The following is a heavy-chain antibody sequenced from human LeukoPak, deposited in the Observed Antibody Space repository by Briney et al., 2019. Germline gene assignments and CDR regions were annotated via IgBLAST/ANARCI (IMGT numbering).Heavy chain of an antibody. Sequence: SVKVSCKASGYTFTSYDINWVRQATGQGLEWMGWMNPNSGNTGYAQKFQGRVTITRNTSISTAYMELSSLRSEDTAVYYCARASSEGFLERFPGSFDYWGQGTLVTVSS. V-gene: IGHV1-8*03. J-gene: IGHJ4*02. CDR2: MNPNSGNT. CDR1: GYTFTSYD. D-gene: IGHD3-3*01. CDR3: ARASSEGFLERFPGSFDY.